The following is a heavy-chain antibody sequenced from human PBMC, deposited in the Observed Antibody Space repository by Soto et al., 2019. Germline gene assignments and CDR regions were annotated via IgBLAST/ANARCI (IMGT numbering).Heavy chain of an antibody. Sequence: QVQLQQWGAGLLKPSETLSLTCAVYGGSFSGYYWSWIRQPPGKGLEWIGEIIHSGSTNYNPSLKSRVTISVDTSKNQFSLKLSSVTAADTAVYYCARKGFGCSSTSCYVDVRRYFDYWGQGTLVTVSS. CDR2: IIHSGST. CDR1: GGSFSGYY. V-gene: IGHV4-34*12. CDR3: ARKGFGCSSTSCYVDVRRYFDY. D-gene: IGHD2-2*01. J-gene: IGHJ4*02.